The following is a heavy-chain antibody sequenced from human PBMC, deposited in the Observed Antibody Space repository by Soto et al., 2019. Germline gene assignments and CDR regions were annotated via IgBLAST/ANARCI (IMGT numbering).Heavy chain of an antibody. CDR1: GLNFEKCS. CDR2: ISPASTYI. CDR3: AADTGDIEVVPATT. Sequence: GGSLRLSCTASGLNFEKCSFNWVRQPPGKGPEWLASISPASTYIRYADSVRGRFTISRDNARNSLSLQMMSLRADDTAMYYCAADTGDIEVVPATTWGQGTLVTVSS. V-gene: IGHV3-21*04. J-gene: IGHJ4*02. D-gene: IGHD2-15*01.